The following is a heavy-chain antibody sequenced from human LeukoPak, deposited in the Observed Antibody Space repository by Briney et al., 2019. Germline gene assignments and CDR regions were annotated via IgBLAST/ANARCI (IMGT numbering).Heavy chain of an antibody. J-gene: IGHJ4*02. CDR3: ARDSDRYCSGGSCYGTGY. V-gene: IGHV3-30-3*01. Sequence: GGSLRLSCAASGFTFSSYAMHWVRQAPGKGLEWVAVISYDGSNKYYADSVKGRFTISRVNSKNTLYLQMNSLRAEDTAVYYCARDSDRYCSGGSCYGTGYWGQGTLVTVSS. CDR1: GFTFSSYA. D-gene: IGHD2-15*01. CDR2: ISYDGSNK.